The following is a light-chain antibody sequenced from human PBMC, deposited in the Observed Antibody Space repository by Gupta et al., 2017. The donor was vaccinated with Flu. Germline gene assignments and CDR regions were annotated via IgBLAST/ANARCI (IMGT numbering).Light chain of an antibody. CDR3: QVWAGIRDLAL. Sequence: SYVLTQPPSVSVAPGQTARITCGGNDIGRFSVHWYQQKPGQAPVLVVRDNNDRPSGIPDRFSGSNSGTTATLTISGAEAGDEADYDCQVWAGIRDLALFGGGTKLA. V-gene: IGLV3-21*02. CDR2: DNN. J-gene: IGLJ2*01. CDR1: DIGRFS.